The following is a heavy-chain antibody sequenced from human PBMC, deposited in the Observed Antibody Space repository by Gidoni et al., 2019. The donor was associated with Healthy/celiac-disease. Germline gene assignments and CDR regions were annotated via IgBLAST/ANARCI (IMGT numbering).Heavy chain of an antibody. J-gene: IGHJ4*02. Sequence: TVSGGSISSSSYYWGWIRQPPGKGLEWIGSIYYSGSTYYNPSLKSRVTISVDTSKNQFHLKLSSVTAADPAVYYCAGVGATRRVGATSFDYWGPGTLVTVSS. CDR1: GGSISSSSYY. CDR3: AGVGATRRVGATSFDY. V-gene: IGHV4-39*06. CDR2: IYYSGST. D-gene: IGHD1-26*01.